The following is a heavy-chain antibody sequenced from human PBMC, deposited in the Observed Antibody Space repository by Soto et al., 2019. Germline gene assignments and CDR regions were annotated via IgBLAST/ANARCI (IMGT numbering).Heavy chain of an antibody. Sequence: ASVKVSCTASGYTFTGYYMHWVRQAPGQGLEWMGWINPNSGGTNYAQKFQGWVTMTRDTSISTAYMELSRLRSDDTAVYYCARDRSGYYPLFDYWGQGTLVTVSS. D-gene: IGHD3-3*01. J-gene: IGHJ4*02. CDR1: GYTFTGYY. CDR3: ARDRSGYYPLFDY. V-gene: IGHV1-2*04. CDR2: INPNSGGT.